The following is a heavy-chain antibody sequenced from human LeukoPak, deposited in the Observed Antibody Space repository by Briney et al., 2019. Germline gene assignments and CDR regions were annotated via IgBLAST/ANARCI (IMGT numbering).Heavy chain of an antibody. V-gene: IGHV1-3*01. D-gene: IGHD2-15*01. Sequence: ASVKVSCKASGYIFTDYAIHWLRQAPGQRPEWMGRMNAGNGNTKYSQKFQGRITLIRDTSAATAYMELSSLRHDDLAVYYCARGRGTSGSNRDFYYYYYMDVWGKGTTVTVSS. CDR2: MNAGNGNT. CDR1: GYIFTDYA. CDR3: ARGRGTSGSNRDFYYYYYMDV. J-gene: IGHJ6*03.